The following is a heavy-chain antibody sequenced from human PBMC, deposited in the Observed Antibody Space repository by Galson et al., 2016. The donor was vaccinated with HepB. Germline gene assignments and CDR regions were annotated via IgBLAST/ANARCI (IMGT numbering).Heavy chain of an antibody. J-gene: IGHJ4*02. CDR3: ARVVYGSGSYYRFYDY. CDR1: GFNLNSYS. D-gene: IGHD3-10*01. CDR2: ITSSSSLI. Sequence: CAVFGFNLNSYSMNWVRQAPGKGLEWISYITSSSSLIFYADSVKGRFTISRDNARNALYLQMNILRDEDTAVYYCARVVYGSGSYYRFYDYWGQGVLVTVSS. V-gene: IGHV3-48*02.